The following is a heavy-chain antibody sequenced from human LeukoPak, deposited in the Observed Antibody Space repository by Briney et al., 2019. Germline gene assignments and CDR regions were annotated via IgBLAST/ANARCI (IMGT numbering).Heavy chain of an antibody. D-gene: IGHD4-23*01. CDR1: GFTFSSYS. V-gene: IGHV3-21*01. J-gene: IGHJ4*02. CDR3: ARDRREVVTPRGYFDY. CDR2: ISSSSSYI. Sequence: GGSLRLSCAASGFTFSSYSMNWVRQAPGKGLEWVSSISSSSSYIYYADSVKGRFTISRDNAKNSLYLQMNSLRAEDTAAYYCARDRREVVTPRGYFDYWGQGTLVTVSS.